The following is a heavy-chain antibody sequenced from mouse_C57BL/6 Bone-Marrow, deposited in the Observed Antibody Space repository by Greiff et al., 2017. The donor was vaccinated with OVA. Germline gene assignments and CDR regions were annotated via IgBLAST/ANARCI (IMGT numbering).Heavy chain of an antibody. V-gene: IGHV5-4*03. CDR2: ISDGGSYT. CDR1: GFTFSSYD. Sequence: EVRLVESGGGLVKPGGSLKLSCAASGFTFSSYDMYWVSQTPDKRLEWVATISDGGSYTYYAHNVQGRFTISRDTAKNNLFLQMSPLQSEDTAVNDCACYGDYSTSEYAMDYWGQGTSVTVSS. J-gene: IGHJ4*01. CDR3: ACYGDYSTSEYAMDY. D-gene: IGHD2-13*01.